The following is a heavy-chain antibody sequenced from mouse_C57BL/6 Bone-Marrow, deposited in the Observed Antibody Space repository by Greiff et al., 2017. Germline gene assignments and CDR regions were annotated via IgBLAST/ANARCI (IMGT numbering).Heavy chain of an antibody. J-gene: IGHJ4*01. V-gene: IGHV5-16*01. CDR1: GFTFRDYY. CDR3: ARVPIYYYGSNAMDY. Sequence: EVQRVESEGGLVHPGSSMKLSCTASGFTFRDYYMAWVRQVPEKGLEWVANINYDGSSTYYLDSLKSRFIISRDNAKNILYLHMSSLKSEDTATYYCARVPIYYYGSNAMDYWGQGTSVTVSS. CDR2: INYDGSST. D-gene: IGHD1-1*01.